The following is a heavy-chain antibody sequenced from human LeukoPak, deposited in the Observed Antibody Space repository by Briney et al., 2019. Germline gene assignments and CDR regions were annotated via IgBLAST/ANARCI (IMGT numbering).Heavy chain of an antibody. D-gene: IGHD4-23*01. CDR2: INPNTGGT. V-gene: IGHV1-2*02. Sequence: ASVKVSCKASGYTFTGYYMHWVRQAPGQGLEWMGWINPNTGGTNYAQKFQGRVTMTRDTSINTAYMELSRLRSDDTAVYYCAREDYGGNSRWFDPWGQGTLVIVSS. J-gene: IGHJ5*02. CDR1: GYTFTGYY. CDR3: AREDYGGNSRWFDP.